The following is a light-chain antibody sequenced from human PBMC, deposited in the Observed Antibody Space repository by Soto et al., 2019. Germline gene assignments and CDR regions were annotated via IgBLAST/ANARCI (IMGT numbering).Light chain of an antibody. CDR1: QSVSSSY. J-gene: IGKJ2*01. CDR2: GAS. Sequence: EIVLTQSPGTLSLSPGERATLSCRASQSVSSSYLAWYQQKPGQAPRLLIYGASRRATGIPDRFSGSGSGTDFTLTISRLEPEDFAVYYCLQYGSSPMYTFGQGTKLEIK. CDR3: LQYGSSPMYT. V-gene: IGKV3-20*01.